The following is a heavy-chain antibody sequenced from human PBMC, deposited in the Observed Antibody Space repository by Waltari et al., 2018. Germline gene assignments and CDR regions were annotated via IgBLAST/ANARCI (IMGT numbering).Heavy chain of an antibody. CDR3: ARDIGCSSTSCYFGWFDP. D-gene: IGHD2-2*01. Sequence: QVQLVQSGAEVKKPGSSVKVSCKASGGTFSSYAISWVRQAPGQGLEWMGGIIPILGTANYAQKFQGRVTITADESTSTAYMELSSLRSEDTAVYYCARDIGCSSTSCYFGWFDPWGQGTLVTVSS. J-gene: IGHJ5*02. CDR1: GGTFSSYA. V-gene: IGHV1-69*12. CDR2: IIPILGTA.